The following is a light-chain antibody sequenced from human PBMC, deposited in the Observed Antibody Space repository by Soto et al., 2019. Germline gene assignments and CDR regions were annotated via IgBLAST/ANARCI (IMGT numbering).Light chain of an antibody. CDR2: SSN. CDR3: AAWDDSLNGVV. J-gene: IGLJ2*01. V-gene: IGLV1-44*01. CDR1: STNIGSHT. Sequence: QSVLTQPPSASGTPGQRVTISCSGSSTNIGSHTVNWYQQVPGTAPKLLIYSSNLRPSGVPDRFSGSKSGTYASLAISGLQSEDEADYCCAAWDDSLNGVVFGGGTKLTVL.